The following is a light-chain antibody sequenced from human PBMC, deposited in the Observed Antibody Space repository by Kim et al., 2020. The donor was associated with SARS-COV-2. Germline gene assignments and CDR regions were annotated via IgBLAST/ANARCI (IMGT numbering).Light chain of an antibody. V-gene: IGLV10-54*01. CDR3: SAWDSSLSAWV. CDR2: RDD. CDR1: GNNDGNEG. Sequence: QAGLTQPPSVSKALGQTATLTCTGNGNNDGNEGAAWLQQHQGHPPKLLSYRDDNRPSGISERLSASRSGNTASLTITGLQPEDETDYYCSAWDSSLSAWVFGGRTKVTVL. J-gene: IGLJ3*02.